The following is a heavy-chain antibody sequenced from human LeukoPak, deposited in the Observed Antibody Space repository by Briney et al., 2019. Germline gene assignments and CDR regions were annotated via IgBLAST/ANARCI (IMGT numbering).Heavy chain of an antibody. CDR2: INPSGCST. J-gene: IGHJ5*02. CDR3: ARLTSSGWYTWFDP. Sequence: ASVKVSCKASGYTFTSYYMHWVRQAPGQGLEWMGIINPSGCSTSYAQKFQGRVTMTRDMSTSTVYMELSSLSSEDTPVYYCARLTSSGWYTWFDPWGQGTLVTVSS. CDR1: GYTFTSYY. D-gene: IGHD6-19*01. V-gene: IGHV1-46*01.